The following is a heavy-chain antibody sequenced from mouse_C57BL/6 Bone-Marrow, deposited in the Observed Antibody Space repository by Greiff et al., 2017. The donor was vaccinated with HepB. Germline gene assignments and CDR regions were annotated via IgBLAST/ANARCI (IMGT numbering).Heavy chain of an antibody. V-gene: IGHV1-53*01. CDR3: ARLFITTVERYFDV. J-gene: IGHJ1*03. CDR1: GYTFTSYW. CDR2: INPSNGGT. D-gene: IGHD1-1*01. Sequence: QVQLQQPGTELVKPGASVKLSCKASGYTFTSYWMHWVKQRPGQGLEWIGNINPSNGGTNCNEKFKSKATLTVDKSSSTAYMQLSSLTSEDSAVYCCARLFITTVERYFDVWGTGTTVTVSS.